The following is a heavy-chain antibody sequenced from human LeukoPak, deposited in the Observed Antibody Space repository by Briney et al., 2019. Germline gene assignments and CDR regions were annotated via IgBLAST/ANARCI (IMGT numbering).Heavy chain of an antibody. CDR1: GGSFSGYY. CDR3: ARWLYSYGYAPTWGFDP. J-gene: IGHJ5*02. V-gene: IGHV4-34*01. D-gene: IGHD5-18*01. Sequence: SETLPLTCAVYGGSFSGYYWSWIRQPPGKGLEGIGEINHRGSTNYNPSLKSRVTISVDTSKNQFSLKLSSVTAADTAVYYCARWLYSYGYAPTWGFDPWGQGTLVTVSS. CDR2: INHRGST.